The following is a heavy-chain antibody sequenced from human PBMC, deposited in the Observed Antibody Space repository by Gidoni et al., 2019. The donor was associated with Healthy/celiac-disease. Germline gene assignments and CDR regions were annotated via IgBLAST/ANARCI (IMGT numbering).Heavy chain of an antibody. CDR3: ARRKYCSGGSCYDTGGAFDI. J-gene: IGHJ3*02. CDR1: GYRVTRYW. V-gene: IGHV5-51*01. Sequence: EVQLVQSGAEVKKPGESLKISCKGSGYRVTRYWIGWVRPMTGKGLEWMGIIYPGDSDTRYSPSFQGQVTISADKSISTAYLQWSSLKASDTAMYYCARRKYCSGGSCYDTGGAFDIWGQGTMVTVSS. D-gene: IGHD2-15*01. CDR2: IYPGDSDT.